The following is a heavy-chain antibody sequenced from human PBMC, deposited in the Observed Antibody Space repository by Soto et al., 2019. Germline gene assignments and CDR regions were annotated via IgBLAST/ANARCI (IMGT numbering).Heavy chain of an antibody. D-gene: IGHD2-15*01. CDR3: ATQHAVVVATPFDY. CDR1: GGSISSSSYY. J-gene: IGHJ4*02. Sequence: QLQLQEPGPGLVKPSGTRSLTCTVSGGSISSSSYYWGWIRQPPGKGLEWIGSIYYSGSTYYNPSLKSRVTISVDTSKNQFSLKLSSVTAADTAVYYCATQHAVVVATPFDYWGQGTLVTVSS. V-gene: IGHV4-39*01. CDR2: IYYSGST.